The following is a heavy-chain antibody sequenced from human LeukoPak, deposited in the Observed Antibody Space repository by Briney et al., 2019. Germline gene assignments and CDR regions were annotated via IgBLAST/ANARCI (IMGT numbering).Heavy chain of an antibody. J-gene: IGHJ4*02. V-gene: IGHV1-2*06. Sequence: GASVKVSCKASGYTFTGYYMHWVRQAPGQGLEWMGRINPNSGGTNYAQKFQGRVTMTRDTSISTAYMELSRLRSDDTAVYYCARGGLYYYDSSGYNYWGQGTLVTVSS. CDR2: INPNSGGT. CDR3: ARGGLYYYDSSGYNY. D-gene: IGHD3-22*01. CDR1: GYTFTGYY.